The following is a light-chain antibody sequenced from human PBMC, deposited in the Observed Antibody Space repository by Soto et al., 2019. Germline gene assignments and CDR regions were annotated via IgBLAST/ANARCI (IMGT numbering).Light chain of an antibody. CDR2: DAS. J-gene: IGKJ3*01. V-gene: IGKV3-11*01. Sequence: EIVLTQSPATPSLSPGERATLSCRASQSVSSYLAWYQQKPGQAPRLLIYDASNRATGIPARFSGSGSGTDFTLTISNVEPEDFAVYYCQQRSNWPPFTFGPGTKVDIK. CDR1: QSVSSY. CDR3: QQRSNWPPFT.